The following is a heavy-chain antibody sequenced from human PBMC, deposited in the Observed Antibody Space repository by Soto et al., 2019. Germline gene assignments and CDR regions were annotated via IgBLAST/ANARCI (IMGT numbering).Heavy chain of an antibody. CDR3: TTDYGYSSSWYSKGFDY. CDR1: GFTFSNAW. Sequence: GGSLRLSCAASGFTFSNAWMSWVRQAPGKGLDWVGRIKSKTDGGTTDYAAPVKGRFTISRDDSKNTLYLQMNSLKTEDTAVYYCTTDYGYSSSWYSKGFDYWGQRTLVTVSS. CDR2: IKSKTDGGTT. D-gene: IGHD6-13*01. V-gene: IGHV3-15*01. J-gene: IGHJ4*02.